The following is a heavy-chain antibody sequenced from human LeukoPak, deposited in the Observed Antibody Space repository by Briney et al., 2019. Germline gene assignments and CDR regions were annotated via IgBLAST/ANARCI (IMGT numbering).Heavy chain of an antibody. CDR1: GFTFSNYA. CDR2: ISYDGSNK. V-gene: IGHV3-30*18. D-gene: IGHD3-16*02. Sequence: PGVSLRLSCAASGFTFSNYAMHWVRQAPGKGLEWVAVISYDGSNKYYADSVKGRFTISRDNSKNTLYLQMNSLRADDTAMYYCAKVIVGWLLDYWGQGTLVTVSS. J-gene: IGHJ4*02. CDR3: AKVIVGWLLDY.